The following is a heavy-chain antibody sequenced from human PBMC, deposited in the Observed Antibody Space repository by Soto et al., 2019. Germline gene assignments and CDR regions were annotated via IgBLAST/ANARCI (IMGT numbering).Heavy chain of an antibody. CDR3: ARKVMNMDV. D-gene: IGHD3-16*01. Sequence: ASETLSLTCAVYGGSFSGYYWSWIRQPPGKGLEWIGEINHSGSTNYNPSLKSRVTISVDTSKNQFSLKLSSVTAADTAVYYCARKVMNMDVWGKGTTVTVSS. CDR2: INHSGST. CDR1: GGSFSGYY. V-gene: IGHV4-34*01. J-gene: IGHJ6*03.